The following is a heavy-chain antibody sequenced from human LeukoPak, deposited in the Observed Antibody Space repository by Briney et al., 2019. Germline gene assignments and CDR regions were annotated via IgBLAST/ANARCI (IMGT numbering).Heavy chain of an antibody. CDR2: IRSKAYVGTT. Sequence: GGSLRLSCTASGLTFGDYAMSWVRQAPGKGLEWVGFIRSKAYVGTTEYAASVKGRFTISRDDSKSIAYLEMNSLKSEDTAVYYCTRGYCSGAGCYPSDYWGQGTLVTVSS. CDR3: TRGYCSGAGCYPSDY. J-gene: IGHJ4*02. CDR1: GLTFGDYA. D-gene: IGHD2-15*01. V-gene: IGHV3-49*04.